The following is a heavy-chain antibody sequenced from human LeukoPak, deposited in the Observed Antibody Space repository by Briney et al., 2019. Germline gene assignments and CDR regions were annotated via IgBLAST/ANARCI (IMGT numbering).Heavy chain of an antibody. J-gene: IGHJ6*02. D-gene: IGHD2-2*01. CDR2: ISSSSSYI. Sequence: GGSLRLSCAASEFTFSSYSMNWVRQAPGKGLEWVSSISSSSSYIYYADSVKGRFTISRDNAKNSLYLQMNSLRAEDTAVYYCARLYCSSTSCPRSMDVWGQGTTVTVSS. CDR1: EFTFSSYS. V-gene: IGHV3-21*01. CDR3: ARLYCSSTSCPRSMDV.